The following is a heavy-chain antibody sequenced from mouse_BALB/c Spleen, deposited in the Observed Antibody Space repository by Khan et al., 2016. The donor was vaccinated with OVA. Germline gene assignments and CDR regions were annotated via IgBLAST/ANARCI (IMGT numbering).Heavy chain of an antibody. J-gene: IGHJ3*01. Sequence: LKQSGSELVRPGASVKLSCKASGYTFTNYWIHWVKQRPGQGLEWIGNIYPRSGSTNYDERFKRKATLTVDTSSSTAYMQLSSLTSEDSAVYYCSRWSYWFAYWGQGTLVTVSA. D-gene: IGHD2-12*01. CDR3: SRWSYWFAY. CDR1: GYTFTNYW. V-gene: IGHV1S22*01. CDR2: IYPRSGST.